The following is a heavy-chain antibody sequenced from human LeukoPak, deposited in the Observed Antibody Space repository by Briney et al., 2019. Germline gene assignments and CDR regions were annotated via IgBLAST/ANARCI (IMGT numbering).Heavy chain of an antibody. CDR3: ARVETAMDLYYYYYMDV. D-gene: IGHD5-18*01. CDR2: IYYSGST. J-gene: IGHJ6*03. V-gene: IGHV4-59*01. Sequence: SETLSLTCTVSGGSISSYYWSWIRQPPGKGLEWIGYIYYSGSTNYNPSLKSRVTISVDTSKNQFSLKLSSVTAADTAVYYCARVETAMDLYYYYYMDVSGKGTTVTVSS. CDR1: GGSISSYY.